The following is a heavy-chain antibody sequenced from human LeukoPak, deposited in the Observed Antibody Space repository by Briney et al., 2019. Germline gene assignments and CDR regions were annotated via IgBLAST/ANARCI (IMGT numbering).Heavy chain of an antibody. V-gene: IGHV1-8*01. CDR3: ARPQLYDYVWGSYRSSFAFDI. CDR2: MKLNSGNT. Sequence: GASVKVSCKASGYTFTSYVINWVRQAPGQGLEWMGWMKLNSGNTGYAQKFQGRVTMTRNTSISTAYMELSSLRSEDTAVYYCARPQLYDYVWGSYRSSFAFDIWGQGTMVTVSS. D-gene: IGHD3-16*02. CDR1: GYTFTSYV. J-gene: IGHJ3*02.